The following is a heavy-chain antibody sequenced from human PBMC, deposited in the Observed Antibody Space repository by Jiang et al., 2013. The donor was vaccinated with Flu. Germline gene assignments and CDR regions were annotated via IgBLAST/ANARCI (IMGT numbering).Heavy chain of an antibody. D-gene: IGHD4-23*01. V-gene: IGHV3-30*01. CDR3: AKDWRADHGGNSYFDS. Sequence: VQLLESGGGVVQPGMSLRLPCAASGFFFSNYAMHWVRQAPGKGLEWVAVISYDGVNKHYADSVKGRFTISRDNSKSTLYLEMDSLRPDDTAVYYCAKDWRADHGGNSYFDSWGQGTLVTVSS. CDR2: ISYDGVNK. J-gene: IGHJ4*02. CDR1: GFFFSNYA.